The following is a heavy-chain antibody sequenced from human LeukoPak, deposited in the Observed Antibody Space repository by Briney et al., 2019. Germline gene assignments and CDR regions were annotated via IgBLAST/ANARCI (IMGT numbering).Heavy chain of an antibody. Sequence: SETLSLTCAVSGGSIRSAGYSWNWIRQPPGKGLEWIGYSYESGTTYYNPSLESRVSISVDRSKNQFSLRLTSVTAADTAVYLCVSQYCDGGNCYPYFDSWGQGTLVTVSS. D-gene: IGHD2-15*01. V-gene: IGHV4-30-2*01. J-gene: IGHJ4*02. CDR3: VSQYCDGGNCYPYFDS. CDR1: GGSIRSAGYS. CDR2: SYESGTT.